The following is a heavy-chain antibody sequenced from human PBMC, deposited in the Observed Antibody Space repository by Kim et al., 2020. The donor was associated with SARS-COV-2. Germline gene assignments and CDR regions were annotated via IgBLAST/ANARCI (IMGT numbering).Heavy chain of an antibody. V-gene: IGHV3-30*18. Sequence: GGSLRLSCAASGFTFSRYGMHWVRQAPGKGLEWVAVISHDGNKEYYADSVKGRFTISRENSKNTLYLEMNSLRVEDTAVYYCAKDHDIVVVMLYYYYGMDVWGQGTTVTVSS. D-gene: IGHD2-15*01. CDR3: AKDHDIVVVMLYYYYGMDV. J-gene: IGHJ6*02. CDR2: ISHDGNKE. CDR1: GFTFSRYG.